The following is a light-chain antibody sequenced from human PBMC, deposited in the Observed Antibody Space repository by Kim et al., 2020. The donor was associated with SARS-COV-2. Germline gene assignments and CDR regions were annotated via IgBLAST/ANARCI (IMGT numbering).Light chain of an antibody. V-gene: IGLV3-1*01. CDR3: QAWDSFTAV. Sequence: SYELTQPPSVPVSPGQTASITCSGDKLGDKLASWYQQKAGQSPVLVMYQNSKRYSGIPGRFSGSNSGNTATLTISGTQAMDEADYFCQAWDSFTAVFGGGTQLTVL. CDR2: QNS. J-gene: IGLJ3*02. CDR1: KLGDKL.